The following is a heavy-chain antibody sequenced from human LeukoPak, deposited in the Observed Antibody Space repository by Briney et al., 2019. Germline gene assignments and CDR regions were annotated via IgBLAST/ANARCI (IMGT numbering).Heavy chain of an antibody. V-gene: IGHV4-34*01. CDR1: GGSFSGYY. Sequence: SETLSLTCAVYGGSFSGYYWSWIRQPPGKGLEWIGEINHSGSTNYNPSLKSRVTISVDTSKNQFPLKLSSVTAADTAVYYCARNYRHYYMDVWGKGTTVTVSS. CDR3: ARNYRHYYMDV. J-gene: IGHJ6*03. D-gene: IGHD1-7*01. CDR2: INHSGST.